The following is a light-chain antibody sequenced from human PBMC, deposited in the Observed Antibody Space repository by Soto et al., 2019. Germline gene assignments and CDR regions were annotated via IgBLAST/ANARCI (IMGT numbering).Light chain of an antibody. J-gene: IGLJ2*01. CDR3: SSYTGTSTVL. V-gene: IGLV2-14*01. CDR1: SRDVGGYKF. Sequence: QSALTQPASVSGSPGQSINISCSGTSRDVGGYKFVSWYRQHPGKAPQLIIYHVTYRPSGVSDRFSGSKSGNTASLTISGLQAEDEADYYCSSYTGTSTVLFGGGTKVTVL. CDR2: HVT.